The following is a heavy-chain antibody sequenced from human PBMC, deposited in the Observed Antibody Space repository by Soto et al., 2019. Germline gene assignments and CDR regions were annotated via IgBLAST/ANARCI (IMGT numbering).Heavy chain of an antibody. V-gene: IGHV3-23*01. Sequence: EVQLLESGGGLVQPGGSLRLSCAASGFTFSSYAMSWVRQAPGKGLEWVSAMSGSGGSTYYADSVKGRFPISRDNAKNTLYLQMNSLRAEDTAVYYCAKDGMVRGFDYWGQGTLVTVSS. D-gene: IGHD3-10*01. J-gene: IGHJ4*02. CDR2: MSGSGGST. CDR3: AKDGMVRGFDY. CDR1: GFTFSSYA.